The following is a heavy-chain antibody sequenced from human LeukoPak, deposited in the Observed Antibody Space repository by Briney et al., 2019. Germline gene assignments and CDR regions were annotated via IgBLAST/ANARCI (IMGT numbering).Heavy chain of an antibody. V-gene: IGHV4-34*01. CDR3: ASGDIVVVPAAQFDY. J-gene: IGHJ4*02. Sequence: PSETLSLTCAVYGGSFSGYYWSWIRQPPGKGLEWIGEINHSGSTNYNPSTKSRVTISVDTSKNQSSLKLSSVTAAATAVYYCASGDIVVVPAAQFDYWGQGTLVTVSS. D-gene: IGHD2-2*01. CDR1: GGSFSGYY. CDR2: INHSGST.